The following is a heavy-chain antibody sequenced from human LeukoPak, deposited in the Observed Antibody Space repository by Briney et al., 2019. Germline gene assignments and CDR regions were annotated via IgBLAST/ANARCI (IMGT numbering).Heavy chain of an antibody. CDR1: GFTVSSNY. CDR3: AKGDPSYDSSGYYY. D-gene: IGHD3-22*01. CDR2: IYTGGST. V-gene: IGHV3-53*05. J-gene: IGHJ4*02. Sequence: PGGSLRLSCAASGFTVSSNYMSWVRQAPGKGLEWVSAIYTGGSTYYAGSVKGRFTISRDNAKNSLYLQMNSLRAEDTALYYCAKGDPSYDSSGYYYWGQGTLVTVSS.